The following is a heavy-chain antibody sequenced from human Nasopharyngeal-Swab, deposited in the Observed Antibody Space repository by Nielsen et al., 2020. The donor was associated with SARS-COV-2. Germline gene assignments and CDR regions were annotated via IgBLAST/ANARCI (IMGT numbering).Heavy chain of an antibody. Sequence: ASLQVSCKASGYTFTSYYMHWVRQAPAQGLEWMGIVNPSGGRTSYAPKFQGRVIMTRDTSTSTAHMELSSLRSEDTAVYYWARASNSAFDVWDQGTLVTVSS. CDR3: ARASNSAFDV. V-gene: IGHV1-46*01. D-gene: IGHD2/OR15-2a*01. CDR2: VNPSGGRT. J-gene: IGHJ3*01. CDR1: GYTFTSYY.